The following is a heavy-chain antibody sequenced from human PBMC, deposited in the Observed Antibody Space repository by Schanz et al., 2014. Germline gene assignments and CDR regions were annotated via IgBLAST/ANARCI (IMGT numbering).Heavy chain of an antibody. D-gene: IGHD2-21*01. CDR1: GFTFSSYW. CDR3: AKDQTDSVCYHDCSFDY. J-gene: IGHJ4*02. Sequence: VELVESGGGFVQPGGSLRLSCAASGFTFSSYWMHWVRQVPGMGLVWVSRINIDGSSTTYADSVKGRFTISRDNSKNTLYLQMNSLTTEDPAVYSCAKDQTDSVCYHDCSFDYWGQGTLVTVSS. V-gene: IGHV3-74*01. CDR2: INIDGSST.